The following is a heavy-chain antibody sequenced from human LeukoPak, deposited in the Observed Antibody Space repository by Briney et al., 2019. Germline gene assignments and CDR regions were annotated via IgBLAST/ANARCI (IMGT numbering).Heavy chain of an antibody. CDR2: INHSGST. Sequence: KPSETLSLTCAVYGGSFSGYYWSWIRQPPGKGLEWSGEINHSGSTNYHPSLKSRVTISVDTSKNQFSLKLSSVTAADTAVYYCARGNMIVVVISAFDIWGQGTMVTVSS. J-gene: IGHJ3*02. CDR3: ARGNMIVVVISAFDI. D-gene: IGHD3-22*01. V-gene: IGHV4-34*01. CDR1: GGSFSGYY.